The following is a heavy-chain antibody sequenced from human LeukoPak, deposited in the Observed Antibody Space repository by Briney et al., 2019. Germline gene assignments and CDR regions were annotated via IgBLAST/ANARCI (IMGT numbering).Heavy chain of an antibody. CDR3: ARGIRGGY. J-gene: IGHJ4*02. CDR2: INHSGSS. Sequence: SETLSLTCAVYGGSFSGYYWSWIRQPPGKGLEWVGEINHSGSSSHNPSLKSRVTMSVDTSKNQFSLKLSSVTAADTAVYYCARGIRGGYWGQGTLVIVSS. V-gene: IGHV4-34*01. CDR1: GGSFSGYY.